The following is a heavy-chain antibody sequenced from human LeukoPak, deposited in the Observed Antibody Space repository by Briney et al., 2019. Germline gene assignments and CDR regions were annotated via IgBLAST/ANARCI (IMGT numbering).Heavy chain of an antibody. CDR3: ARDLYSQY. CDR2: IKEDGSEK. D-gene: IGHD2-21*01. CDR1: GFTLSAHW. J-gene: IGHJ4*02. V-gene: IGHV3-7*01. Sequence: SGGSLRLSCAASGFTLSAHWMSWVRQAPGKGLEWVANIKEDGSEKYYVDSVKGRFTISRDIAKNSLYLQMNSLRAEDTAVYYCARDLYSQYWGQGTLATVSS.